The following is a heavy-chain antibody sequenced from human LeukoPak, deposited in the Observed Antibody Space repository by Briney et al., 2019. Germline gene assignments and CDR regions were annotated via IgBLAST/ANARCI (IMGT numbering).Heavy chain of an antibody. CDR1: GFTFSSYA. Sequence: GGSLRLSRAASGFTFSSYAMSWVRQAPGKGLEWVSVISGSGGITYYADSVKGRFTISRDNFKNTLYLQMNSLRAEDTALYYCAKDLEHQLPDAFDIWGQGTMVTVSS. V-gene: IGHV3-23*01. D-gene: IGHD3-3*01. CDR3: AKDLEHQLPDAFDI. J-gene: IGHJ3*02. CDR2: ISGSGGIT.